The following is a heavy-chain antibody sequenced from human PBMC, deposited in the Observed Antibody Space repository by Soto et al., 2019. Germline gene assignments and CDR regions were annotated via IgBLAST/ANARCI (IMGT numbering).Heavy chain of an antibody. CDR2: ISSSSSYT. CDR1: GFTFSDYY. V-gene: IGHV3-11*06. J-gene: IGHJ4*02. Sequence: SGGSLRLSCAASGFTFSDYYMSWIRQAPGKGLEWVSYISSSSSYTNYADSVKGRFTISRDNAKNSLYLQMNSLRAEDTAVYYCARARCSGGSCYSGTFDYWGQGTLVTVSS. D-gene: IGHD2-15*01. CDR3: ARARCSGGSCYSGTFDY.